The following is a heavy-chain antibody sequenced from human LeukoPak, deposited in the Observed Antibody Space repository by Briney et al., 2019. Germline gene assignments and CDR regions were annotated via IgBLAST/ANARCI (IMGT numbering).Heavy chain of an antibody. CDR2: IYSGGST. V-gene: IGHV3-53*01. J-gene: IGHJ4*02. D-gene: IGHD4-17*01. CDR1: GFTFSSYW. Sequence: GGSLRLSCAASGFTFSSYWMHWVRQAPGKGLVWVSVIYSGGSTYYADSAKGRFTISRDNSKNTLYLQMNSLRAEDTAVYYCARGKYGDYIYWGQGTLVTVSS. CDR3: ARGKYGDYIY.